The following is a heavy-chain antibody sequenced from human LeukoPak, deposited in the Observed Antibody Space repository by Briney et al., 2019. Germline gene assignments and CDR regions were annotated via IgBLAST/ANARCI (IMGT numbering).Heavy chain of an antibody. CDR2: ISGSGGST. J-gene: IGHJ6*03. D-gene: IGHD6-13*01. CDR1: GFTFGDYA. Sequence: GGSLRLSCTASGFTFGDYAMSWVRQAPGKGLEWVSAISGSGGSTYYADSVKGRFTISRDNSKNTLYLQMNSLRAEDTAVYYCAKVAAAEYYYYYYMDVWGKGTTVTISS. CDR3: AKVAAAEYYYYYYMDV. V-gene: IGHV3-23*01.